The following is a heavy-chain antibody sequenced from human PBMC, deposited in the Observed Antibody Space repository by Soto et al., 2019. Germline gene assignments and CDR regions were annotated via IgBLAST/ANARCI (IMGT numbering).Heavy chain of an antibody. CDR2: ISGSGGST. V-gene: IGHV3-23*01. J-gene: IGHJ6*02. Sequence: GGSLRLSCAASGFTFSSYAMSWVRQAPGKGLEWVSAISGSGGSTYYADSVKGRFTISRDNSKNTLYLQMNSLRAEDTAVYYCAKDSSGGSQYYYYYGMDVWGQGTTVTVSS. D-gene: IGHD2-15*01. CDR3: AKDSSGGSQYYYYYGMDV. CDR1: GFTFSSYA.